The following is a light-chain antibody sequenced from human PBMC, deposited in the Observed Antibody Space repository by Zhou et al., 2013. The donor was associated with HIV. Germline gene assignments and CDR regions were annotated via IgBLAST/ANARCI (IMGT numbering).Light chain of an antibody. CDR2: DAV. CDR3: QQRSNWPPLS. CDR1: QSVSNY. V-gene: IGKV3-11*01. J-gene: IGKJ4*01. Sequence: IVMTQSPATLSVSPGERATLSCRASQSVSNYLAWYQQKPGQAPRLLIYDAVNRATGIPGRFSGSGSGTDFTLTISSLDPEDFAVYYCQQRSNWPPLSFGGGTKVEIK.